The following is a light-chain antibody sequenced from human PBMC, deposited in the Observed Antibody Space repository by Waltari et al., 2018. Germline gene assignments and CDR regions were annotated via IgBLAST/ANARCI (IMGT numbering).Light chain of an antibody. V-gene: IGKV3-20*01. Sequence: EIVLTQSPGTASLSPGERVTLSCRASQSVGSSCLAWYQQKPGQAPRLVIYGASSRATGIPDRFSGSGSGTDFSLTISSLEPEDFAVYYCQQHGTLPATFGQGTKVEIK. J-gene: IGKJ1*01. CDR1: QSVGSSC. CDR3: QQHGTLPAT. CDR2: GAS.